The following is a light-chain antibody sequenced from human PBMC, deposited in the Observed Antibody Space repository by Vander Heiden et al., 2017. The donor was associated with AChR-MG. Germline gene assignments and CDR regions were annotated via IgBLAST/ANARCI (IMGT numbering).Light chain of an antibody. J-gene: IGKJ1*01. CDR2: DAS. V-gene: IGKV1-5*01. CDR1: QSINSW. Sequence: DIQMTQSPSTLSASVGERVTITCRASQSINSWLAWYQQKPGKAPEVLIYDASSLQSGVPPRFSGSGFGTEFTLTISSLQPEDFATYYCQQYKSYWTFGQGTKVEIK. CDR3: QQYKSYWT.